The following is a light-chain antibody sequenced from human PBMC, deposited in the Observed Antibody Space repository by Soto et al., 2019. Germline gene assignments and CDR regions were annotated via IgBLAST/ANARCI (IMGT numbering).Light chain of an antibody. CDR3: SSYTSSSTLDL. Sequence: QSVLTQPASVSGSPGQSITISCTGTSSDVGGYKYVSWYQQHPGKAPKLMIYEVSNRPSGVSNRFSGSKSGNTASLTISGLXAEDEADYYCSSYTSSSTLDLFGTGTKVTVL. CDR1: SSDVGGYKY. J-gene: IGLJ1*01. V-gene: IGLV2-14*01. CDR2: EVS.